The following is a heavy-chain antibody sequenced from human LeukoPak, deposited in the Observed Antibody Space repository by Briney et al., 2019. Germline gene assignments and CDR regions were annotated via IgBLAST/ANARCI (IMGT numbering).Heavy chain of an antibody. D-gene: IGHD5-24*01. J-gene: IGHJ4*02. Sequence: GGSLRLSCAASGFTFSGSAMHWVRQASGKGLEWVGRIRSKANSYATAYAASVKGRFTISRDDSKNTAYLQMNSLKTEDTAVYYCAKDLGDGYNLGSRGRFDYWGQGTLVTVSS. CDR3: AKDLGDGYNLGSRGRFDY. CDR1: GFTFSGSA. CDR2: IRSKANSYAT. V-gene: IGHV3-73*01.